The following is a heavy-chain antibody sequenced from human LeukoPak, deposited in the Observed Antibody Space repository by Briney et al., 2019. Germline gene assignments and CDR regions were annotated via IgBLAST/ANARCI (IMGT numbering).Heavy chain of an antibody. Sequence: GGSLRLSCAASGFTFSSYAMSWVRQAPGKGLEWVSAISGSGGSTYYADFVKGRFTISRDNSKNTLYLQMNSLRAEDTAVYYCAKVGRFLEWLLYFDYWGQGTLVTVSS. CDR1: GFTFSSYA. CDR3: AKVGRFLEWLLYFDY. CDR2: ISGSGGST. J-gene: IGHJ4*02. D-gene: IGHD3-3*01. V-gene: IGHV3-23*01.